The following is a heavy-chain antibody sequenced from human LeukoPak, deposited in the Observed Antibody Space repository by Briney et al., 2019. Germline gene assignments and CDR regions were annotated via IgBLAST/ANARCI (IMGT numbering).Heavy chain of an antibody. V-gene: IGHV3-21*01. J-gene: IGHJ4*02. CDR3: AREDFGSGSHFDY. CDR2: LYGSSTYI. CDR1: GFTFSSYN. D-gene: IGHD3-10*01. Sequence: GGSLRLSCAAAGFTFSSYNMIWVRQAPGEGLEWVSSLYGSSTYIHYADSVKGRFTISRDNAKNSLYLQMNSLRDEDTAVYYCAREDFGSGSHFDYWGQGTLVTVSS.